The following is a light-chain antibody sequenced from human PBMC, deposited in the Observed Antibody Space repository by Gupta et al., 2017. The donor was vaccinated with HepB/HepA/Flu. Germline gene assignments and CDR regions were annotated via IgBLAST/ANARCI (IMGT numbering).Light chain of an antibody. Sequence: DIQMTQSPSSLSASLGDRVTITCQASHDISNYLNWYQQKPGKAPKFLIYDASNLATGVPSRFSGSRSGTNFTLTISSLRPEDIATYYCQQYGSIPTFGQGTRLEIK. V-gene: IGKV1-33*01. CDR1: HDISNY. CDR2: DAS. J-gene: IGKJ5*01. CDR3: QQYGSIPT.